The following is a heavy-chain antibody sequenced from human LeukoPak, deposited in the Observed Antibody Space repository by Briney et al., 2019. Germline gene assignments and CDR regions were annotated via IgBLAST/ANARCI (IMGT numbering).Heavy chain of an antibody. CDR3: AKYDFWSGYHHSFDY. D-gene: IGHD3-3*01. J-gene: IGHJ4*02. Sequence: GGSLRLSCAAFGFTFKLYTMNWVRQAPGKGLEWVSGISSSGGNTYYADSVKGRFTISRDNSKNMLYLQMNSLRAEDTAVYYCAKYDFWSGYHHSFDYWGQGTLVTVSS. CDR1: GFTFKLYT. V-gene: IGHV3-23*01. CDR2: ISSSGGNT.